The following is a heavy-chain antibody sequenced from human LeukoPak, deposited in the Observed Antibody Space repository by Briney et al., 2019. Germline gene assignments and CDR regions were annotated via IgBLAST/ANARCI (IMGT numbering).Heavy chain of an antibody. V-gene: IGHV3-23*01. J-gene: IGHJ5*02. CDR1: GFTFSSYA. Sequence: PGGSLRLSCAASGFTFSSYAMSWVRQAPGKGLEWVSAISGSGGSTYYADSVKGRFTISRDNAKNSLYLQMNSLRAEDTAVYYCAKEVVIATIINGFDPWGQGTLVTVSS. D-gene: IGHD2-21*01. CDR2: ISGSGGST. CDR3: AKEVVIATIINGFDP.